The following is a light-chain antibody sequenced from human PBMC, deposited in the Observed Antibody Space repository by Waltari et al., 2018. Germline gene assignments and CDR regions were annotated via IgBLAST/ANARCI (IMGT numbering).Light chain of an antibody. CDR2: GAS. J-gene: IGKJ2*01. V-gene: IGKV3-20*01. CDR1: QSLTKRY. CDR3: QQYGSSVLYT. Sequence: VLTQSPGTLSFSPGHRATLSCRASQSLTKRYLAWYQQKPGQAPRLLIYGASSRAAGIPDRFSGSGSGTDFTLTISRLEPEDFAVYYCQQYGSSVLYTFGQGTKLEIK.